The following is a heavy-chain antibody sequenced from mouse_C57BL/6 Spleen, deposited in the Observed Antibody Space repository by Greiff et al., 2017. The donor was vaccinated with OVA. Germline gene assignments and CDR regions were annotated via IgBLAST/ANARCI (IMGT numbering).Heavy chain of an antibody. D-gene: IGHD2-1*01. Sequence: QVQLKESGPELVKPGASVKISCKASGYAFSSSWMNWVKQRPGKGLEWIGRIYPGDGDTNYNGKFKGKATLTADKSSSTAYMQLSSLTSEDSAVYFCAREDLGGNYDWYFDVWGTGTTVTVSS. CDR1: GYAFSSSW. V-gene: IGHV1-82*01. J-gene: IGHJ1*03. CDR2: IYPGDGDT. CDR3: AREDLGGNYDWYFDV.